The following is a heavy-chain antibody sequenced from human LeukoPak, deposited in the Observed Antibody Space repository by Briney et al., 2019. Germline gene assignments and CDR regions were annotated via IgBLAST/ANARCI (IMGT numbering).Heavy chain of an antibody. CDR3: AGDFRGYSYGYMDY. J-gene: IGHJ4*02. CDR2: ISYDGSNK. Sequence: RAGGSLRLSCAASGFTFSSYAMHWVRQAPGKGLEWVAVISYDGSNKYYADSVKGRFTISRDNSKNTLYLQMNSLRAEDTAVYYCAGDFRGYSYGYMDYWGQGTLVTVSS. V-gene: IGHV3-30-3*01. D-gene: IGHD5-18*01. CDR1: GFTFSSYA.